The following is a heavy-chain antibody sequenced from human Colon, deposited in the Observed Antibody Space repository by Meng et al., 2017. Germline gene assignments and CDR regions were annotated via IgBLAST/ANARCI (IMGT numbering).Heavy chain of an antibody. J-gene: IGHJ4*02. CDR1: GDSVSSNRAL. Sequence: QAQLQQSGPGLVKPPQTLPLTCAISGDSVSSNRALWHWVRQSPSRGLEWLGQTYYRSEWQNHYGVSVKSRITINADTSRNHFSLHLNSVTPEDTAVYYCTTWYGEYWGQGTLVTVSS. D-gene: IGHD3-10*01. CDR2: TYYRSEWQN. CDR3: TTWYGEY. V-gene: IGHV6-1*01.